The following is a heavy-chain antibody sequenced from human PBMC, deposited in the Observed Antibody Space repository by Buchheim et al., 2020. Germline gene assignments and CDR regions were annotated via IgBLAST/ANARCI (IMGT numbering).Heavy chain of an antibody. CDR2: ISSTSRYT. D-gene: IGHD2-2*01. J-gene: IGHJ5*02. CDR3: AWGSRGYFSIISCLRLRWFDP. Sequence: QVQLVESGGVLVKPGGSLKLSCAASGFNFSDYYISWIRQAPGQGLEWVSYISSTSRYTKYADSVKGRFTISRAHAKKSPYLKMNSLRAEDTAVYYCAWGSRGYFSIISCLRLRWFDPWGQGTL. V-gene: IGHV3-11*05. CDR1: GFNFSDYY.